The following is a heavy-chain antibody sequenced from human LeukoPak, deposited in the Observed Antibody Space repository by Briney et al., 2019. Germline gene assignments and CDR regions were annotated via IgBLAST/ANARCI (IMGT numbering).Heavy chain of an antibody. D-gene: IGHD6-6*01. Sequence: GGSLRLSCAASGFTFSSYSMNWVRQAPGKGLEWVSSISSSSSYIYYADSVEGRFTISRDNAKDSLYLQMNSLRAEDTAVYYSARKPTNSSPLPWGQGTLVTVSS. CDR1: GFTFSSYS. V-gene: IGHV3-21*01. CDR3: ARKPTNSSPLP. CDR2: ISSSSSYI. J-gene: IGHJ5*02.